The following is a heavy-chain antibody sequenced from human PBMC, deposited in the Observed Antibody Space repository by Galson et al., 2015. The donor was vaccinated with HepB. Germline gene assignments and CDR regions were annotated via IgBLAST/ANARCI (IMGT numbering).Heavy chain of an antibody. CDR1: GFSINTYN. Sequence: SLRLSCAASGFSINTYNINWVRRAPGKGLEWVSYISGSSSTIYYADSVKGRFTVSRDNAKNSLFLQMNSLRAGDTAVYYCAREYSGNYYAFDIWGQGTMVTVSS. CDR3: AREYSGNYYAFDI. CDR2: ISGSSSTI. V-gene: IGHV3-48*01. D-gene: IGHD1-26*01. J-gene: IGHJ3*02.